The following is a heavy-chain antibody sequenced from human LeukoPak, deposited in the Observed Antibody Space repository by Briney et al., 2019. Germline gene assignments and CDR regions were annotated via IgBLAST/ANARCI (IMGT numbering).Heavy chain of an antibody. CDR3: ARHRPYCSSTSCPIDY. CDR1: GYSFTSYW. V-gene: IGHV5-51*01. D-gene: IGHD2-2*01. J-gene: IGHJ4*02. Sequence: GESLKISCKGSGYSFTSYWIGWVRQMPGKGLEWMGIIYPRDSDTRYSPSFQGQVTISADKSISTAYLQWSSLKASDTAMYYCARHRPYCSSTSCPIDYWGQGTPVTVSS. CDR2: IYPRDSDT.